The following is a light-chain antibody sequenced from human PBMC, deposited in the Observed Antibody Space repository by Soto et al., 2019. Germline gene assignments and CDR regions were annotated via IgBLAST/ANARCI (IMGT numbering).Light chain of an antibody. V-gene: IGLV2-8*01. J-gene: IGLJ1*01. Sequence: QSALTQPPSASGSPGQSVTISYTGTSSDVGGYNYVSWYQQHPGKAPKLLIYEVSRRPSGVPDRFSGSKSGNTASLTVSGLQAEDEADYYCSSYVGTNTYVFGTGTKLTVL. CDR3: SSYVGTNTYV. CDR2: EVS. CDR1: SSDVGGYNY.